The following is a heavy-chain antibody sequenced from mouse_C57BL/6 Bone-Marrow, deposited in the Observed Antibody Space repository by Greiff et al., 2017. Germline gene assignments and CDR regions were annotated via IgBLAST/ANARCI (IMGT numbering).Heavy chain of an antibody. V-gene: IGHV1-64*01. D-gene: IGHD2-4*01. CDR3: ARSYDYDDYTMDY. Sequence: VQLQQPGAELVKPGASVKLSCKASGYTFTNYWMHWVKQRPGQGLEWIGMMHPNGGSPDYNEKFKSEATLSVDTSSRTAYMELSSRTSEDSAVYYCARSYDYDDYTMDYWGQGTSGTVSS. J-gene: IGHJ4*01. CDR2: MHPNGGSP. CDR1: GYTFTNYW.